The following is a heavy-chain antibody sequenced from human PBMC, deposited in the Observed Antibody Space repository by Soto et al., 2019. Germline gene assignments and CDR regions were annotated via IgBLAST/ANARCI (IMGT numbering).Heavy chain of an antibody. V-gene: IGHV5-51*01. D-gene: IGHD3-3*01. CDR2: IYPSDSDT. J-gene: IGHJ4*02. CDR1: GYSFTRYW. CDR3: AIEGSGSNYFDY. Sequence: GESLKISCQGSGYSFTRYWIGWVRQMPGKGLEWMAIIYPSDSDTKYSPSFQGQVTISADKSISTAYLQWSSLKASDTAMYFCAIEGSGSNYFDYWGQGTLVTVSS.